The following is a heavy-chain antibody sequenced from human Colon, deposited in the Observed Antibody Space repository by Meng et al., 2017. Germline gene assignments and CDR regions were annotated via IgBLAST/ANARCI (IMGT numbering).Heavy chain of an antibody. D-gene: IGHD2-21*02. Sequence: QGEVQESGPGLVKPSGTLSLTCAGSGGSISSSNWWSWVRQPPGKGLEWIGEIYHSGSTNYNPSLKSRVTISVDKSKNQFSLKLSSVTAADTAVYYCARVNGDFDEAWLDPWGQGTLVTVSS. CDR3: ARVNGDFDEAWLDP. J-gene: IGHJ5*02. CDR1: GGSISSSNW. CDR2: IYHSGST. V-gene: IGHV4-4*02.